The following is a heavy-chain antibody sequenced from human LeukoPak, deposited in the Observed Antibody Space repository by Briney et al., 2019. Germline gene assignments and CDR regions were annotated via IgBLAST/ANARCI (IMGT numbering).Heavy chain of an antibody. CDR3: ASETYSSSWYQGN. CDR2: IYTSGST. J-gene: IGHJ4*02. V-gene: IGHV4-4*07. CDR1: GGSISSYY. Sequence: SETLSLTCTVPGGSISSYYWSWIRQPAGKGLQWIGRIYTSGSTNYNPSLKSRVTMSVDRSKNQFSLKLSSVTAADTAVYYCASETYSSSWYQGNWGQGTLVTVSS. D-gene: IGHD6-13*01.